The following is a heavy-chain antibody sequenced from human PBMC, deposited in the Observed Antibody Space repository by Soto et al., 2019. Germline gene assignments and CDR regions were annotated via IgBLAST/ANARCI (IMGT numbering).Heavy chain of an antibody. J-gene: IGHJ6*02. CDR1: GFTFSSYS. CDR3: ARHPTSRPMDV. V-gene: IGHV3-21*01. CDR2: ISSSSSYI. Sequence: GGSLRLSCAASGFTFSSYSMNWVRQAPGKGLEWVSSISSSSSYIYYADSVKGRFTISRDNAKNSLYLQMNSLRAEDTAVYYCARHPTSRPMDVWGQGTTVTVSS.